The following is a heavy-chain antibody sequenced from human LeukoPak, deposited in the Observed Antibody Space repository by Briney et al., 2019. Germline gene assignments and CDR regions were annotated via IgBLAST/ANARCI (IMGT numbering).Heavy chain of an antibody. V-gene: IGHV3-21*04. CDR3: ARLRSSSFYYYYMDV. CDR1: GFTFSGYT. CDR2: ISSSSSSI. Sequence: PGGSLRLSCAASGFTFSGYTMNWVRQAPGKGLEWVSSISSSSSSIYYADSVKGRFTISRDNAKNSLYLQMNSLRAEDTAVYYCARLRSSSFYYYYMDVWGKGTTVTVSS. D-gene: IGHD6-6*01. J-gene: IGHJ6*03.